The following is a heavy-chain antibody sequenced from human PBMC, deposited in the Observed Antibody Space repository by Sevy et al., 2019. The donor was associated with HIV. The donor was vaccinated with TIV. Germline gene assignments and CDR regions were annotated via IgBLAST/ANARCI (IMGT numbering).Heavy chain of an antibody. V-gene: IGHV3-21*01. CDR3: AKDFHDYGDFYFDY. CDR2: ISSSSTYI. Sequence: GGSLRLSCAASGFTFSIYTMNWVRQAPGKGLEWVSSISSSSTYIYYADSVRGRFTISRDNAKNSLYLQMHSLRAEDTAVYYCAKDFHDYGDFYFDYWGRGTLVTVSS. CDR1: GFTFSIYT. J-gene: IGHJ4*02. D-gene: IGHD4-17*01.